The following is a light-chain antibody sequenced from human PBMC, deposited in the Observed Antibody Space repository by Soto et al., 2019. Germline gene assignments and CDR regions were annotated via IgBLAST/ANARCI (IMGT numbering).Light chain of an antibody. J-gene: IGKJ5*01. CDR1: QNINNY. CDR2: AAS. CDR3: QQTHSTLPIT. Sequence: DIQMTHSPSSLSASVGDRVTITCRASQNINNYLNWYHHKPGKAXKLVIYAASSLQSGVPSRFSGSGAGTDFTPTTSSLQTQDFATYYCQQTHSTLPITFGRGTRLDIK. V-gene: IGKV1-39*01.